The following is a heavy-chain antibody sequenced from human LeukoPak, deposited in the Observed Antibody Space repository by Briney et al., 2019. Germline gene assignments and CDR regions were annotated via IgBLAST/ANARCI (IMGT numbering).Heavy chain of an antibody. V-gene: IGHV3-48*03. J-gene: IGHJ3*02. CDR1: GFSFSSYE. D-gene: IGHD6-19*01. Sequence: GGSLRLSCAASGFSFSSYEMNWVRQAPGKGLEWGSYISSSTNTIYYADSVKGRFTVSRDNAKNSLYLQMNSLRAEDTAIYYCASQEVAGNGFDAFDIWGQGTMVTVSS. CDR3: ASQEVAGNGFDAFDI. CDR2: ISSSTNTI.